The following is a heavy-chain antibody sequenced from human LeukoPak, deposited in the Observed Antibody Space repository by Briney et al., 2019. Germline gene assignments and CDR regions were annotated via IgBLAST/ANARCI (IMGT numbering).Heavy chain of an antibody. CDR2: IWYDGSNK. CDR1: GFTFSSYG. V-gene: IGHV3-33*01. D-gene: IGHD3-16*01. J-gene: IGHJ4*02. Sequence: GGSLGLSCAASGFTFSSYGMHWVRQAPGKGLEWVAVIWYDGSNKYYAYSVKGRFTISRDNSKNTLYLQMNSLRAEDTAVYYCARDGGWPATRYYFVYWGQGTLVTVSS. CDR3: ARDGGWPATRYYFVY.